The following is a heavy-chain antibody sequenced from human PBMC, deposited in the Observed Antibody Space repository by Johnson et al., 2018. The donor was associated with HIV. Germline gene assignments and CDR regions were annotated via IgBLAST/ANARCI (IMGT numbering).Heavy chain of an antibody. CDR2: ISYSGSST. V-gene: IGHV3-53*01. J-gene: IGHJ3*02. CDR3: ASSRADHDASDI. Sequence: VQLVESGGGLIQPGGSLRLSCAASGFTVSSNYMSWVRQAPGKGLEWVSAISYSGSSTYYADSVKGRFTISRDHSKNTLYLQMNNLRAEDTAVYYCASSRADHDASDIWGQGTMVTVSS. CDR1: GFTVSSNY.